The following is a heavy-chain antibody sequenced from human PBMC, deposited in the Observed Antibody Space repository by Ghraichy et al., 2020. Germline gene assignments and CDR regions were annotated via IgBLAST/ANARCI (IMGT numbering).Heavy chain of an antibody. CDR2: IYYSGST. Sequence: SETLSLTCTVSSGSISSSTHYWGWIRQPPGKGLEWIGTIYYSGSTYYNPSLKSRVTISVDTSKNQFSLKLSSVTAADTAVYYCARDAGLVRGDPYNWFDPWGQGTLVTIAS. J-gene: IGHJ5*02. CDR3: ARDAGLVRGDPYNWFDP. CDR1: SGSISSSTHY. D-gene: IGHD3-10*01. V-gene: IGHV4-39*07.